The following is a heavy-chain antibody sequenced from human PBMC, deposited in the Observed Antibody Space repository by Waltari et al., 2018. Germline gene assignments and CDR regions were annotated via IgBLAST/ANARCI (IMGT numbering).Heavy chain of an antibody. J-gene: IGHJ4*02. D-gene: IGHD2-8*02. CDR1: GFTFSNYW. CDR2: INSAASTT. Sequence: EEQLVESGGGLVQPGGSMRLSCAASGFTFSNYWMHCVRQAPGKGPVWVSRINSAASTTNYADSVKGRFTISRDNAKNTLYLQMDSLRVEDTAVYYCARGSPSYWALGLWGQGILVTVSS. CDR3: ARGSPSYWALGL. V-gene: IGHV3-74*01.